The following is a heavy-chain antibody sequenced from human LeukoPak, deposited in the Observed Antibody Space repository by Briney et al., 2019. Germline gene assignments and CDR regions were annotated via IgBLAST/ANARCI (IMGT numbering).Heavy chain of an antibody. CDR3: ARQYDFWSGYFVY. J-gene: IGHJ4*02. D-gene: IGHD3-3*01. CDR2: VHYSGST. CDR1: GGSISSYY. V-gene: IGHV4-59*08. Sequence: PSETLSLTCTVSGGSISSYYWTWIRQHPGKGLEWIGYVHYSGSTNYNPSLKSRVTISVDTSKNQFSLKVSSVTAADTAVYYCARQYDFWSGYFVYWGQGTLATVSS.